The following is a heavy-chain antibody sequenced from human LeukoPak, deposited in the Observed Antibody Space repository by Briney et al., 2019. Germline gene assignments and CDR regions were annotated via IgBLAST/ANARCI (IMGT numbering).Heavy chain of an antibody. Sequence: GGSLRLSCAASGFTFSSYSMNWVRQAPGKGLEWVSSISSSRGYIYYADSVKGRFTIASDNAKNSLYLQMNSLRAEDTAVYYCARDRGSGWFYDIDYWGQGTLVTVSS. D-gene: IGHD6-19*01. CDR3: ARDRGSGWFYDIDY. J-gene: IGHJ4*02. CDR1: GFTFSSYS. CDR2: ISSSRGYI. V-gene: IGHV3-21*01.